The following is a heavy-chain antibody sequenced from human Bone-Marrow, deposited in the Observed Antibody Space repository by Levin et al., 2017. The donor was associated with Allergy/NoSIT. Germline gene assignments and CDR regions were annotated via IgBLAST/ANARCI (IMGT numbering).Heavy chain of an antibody. CDR3: SRIGLGVWSGNWPLGYFDN. CDR2: IRSKAYGGTI. CDR1: GFPFGDYA. J-gene: IGHJ4*02. V-gene: IGHV3-49*04. D-gene: IGHD3-3*01. Sequence: PGGSLRLSCTTSGFPFGDYAINWVRQAPGKGLEWVGFIRSKAYGGTIENAASVKGRFTISRDDSKSIAYLQMNSLKSEDTAVYYCSRIGLGVWSGNWPLGYFDNWGQGTLVTVSS.